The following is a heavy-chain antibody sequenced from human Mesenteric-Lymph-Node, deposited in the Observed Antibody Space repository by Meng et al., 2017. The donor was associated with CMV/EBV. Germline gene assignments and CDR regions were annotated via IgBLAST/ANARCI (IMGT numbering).Heavy chain of an antibody. CDR1: GSISSSNW. CDR3: ARRNMVRGVVNWYFDL. D-gene: IGHD3-10*01. Sequence: GSISSSNWWSWVRQPPGKGLEWIGEIYHSGSTNYNPSLKSRVTISVDKSKNQFSLKLSSVTAADTAVYYCARRNMVRGVVNWYFDLWGRGILITVSS. J-gene: IGHJ2*01. V-gene: IGHV4-4*02. CDR2: IYHSGST.